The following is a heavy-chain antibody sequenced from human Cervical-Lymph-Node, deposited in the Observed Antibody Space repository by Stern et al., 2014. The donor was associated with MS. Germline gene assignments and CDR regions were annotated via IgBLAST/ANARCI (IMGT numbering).Heavy chain of an antibody. D-gene: IGHD3-10*02. Sequence: EVQLEESGPGVKKPWGSLALSCNVSGYSFTHYCIGWLRQKPGKGLEWLGIICPGDTDTRSTASCQGQVAISADKSISTAFLQWSSLKASDTAMYCCARHGVEDTVLDLWGQGTLVTVSS. CDR1: GYSFTHYC. CDR3: ARHGVEDTVLDL. J-gene: IGHJ5*02. V-gene: IGHV5-51*01. CDR2: ICPGDTDT.